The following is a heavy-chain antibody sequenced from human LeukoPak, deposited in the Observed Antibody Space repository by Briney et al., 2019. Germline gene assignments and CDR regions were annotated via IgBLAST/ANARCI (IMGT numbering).Heavy chain of an antibody. J-gene: IGHJ4*02. D-gene: IGHD2-15*01. CDR1: GGSLSSYY. V-gene: IGHV4-4*07. CDR3: ARAAGPLGYCSGGSCYSVPYFDY. CDR2: IYTSGST. Sequence: PSETLSLTCTVSGGSLSSYYWSWTRHPAGKGLEWIGRIYTSGSTNYNPSLKSRVTMSVDTSKNQFSLKPSSVTAADTAVYYCARAAGPLGYCSGGSCYSVPYFDYWGQGTLVTVSS.